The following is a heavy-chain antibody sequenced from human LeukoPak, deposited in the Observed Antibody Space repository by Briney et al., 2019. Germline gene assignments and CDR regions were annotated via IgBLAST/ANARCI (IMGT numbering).Heavy chain of an antibody. CDR2: IYHSGST. J-gene: IGHJ4*02. CDR1: GGSISTSNW. Sequence: SETLYLTCAVSGGSISTSNWWSWVRQPPGKGLEWIGEIYHSGSTNYNPSLKSRVTISVDKSKNQFSLKLSSVTAADTAVYYCARSYGDYGLGYYYFDYWGQGTLVTVSS. CDR3: ARSYGDYGLGYYYFDY. V-gene: IGHV4-4*02. D-gene: IGHD4-17*01.